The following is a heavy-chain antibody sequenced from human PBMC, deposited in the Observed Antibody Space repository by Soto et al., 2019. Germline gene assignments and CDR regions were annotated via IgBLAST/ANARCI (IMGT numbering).Heavy chain of an antibody. CDR2: IIPIFGTA. CDR1: GGTFSSYA. D-gene: IGHD1-26*01. CDR3: ARDPRPGATSGHDFDY. Sequence: SVKVSCKASGGTFSSYAISWVRQAPGQGLEWMGGIIPIFGTANYAQKFQGRVTITADESTSTAYMELSSLRSEDTAVYYCARDPRPGATSGHDFDYWGQGTLVTVSS. V-gene: IGHV1-69*13. J-gene: IGHJ4*02.